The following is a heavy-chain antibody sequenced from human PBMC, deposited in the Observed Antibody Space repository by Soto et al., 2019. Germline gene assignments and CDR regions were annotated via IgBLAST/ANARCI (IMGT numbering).Heavy chain of an antibody. CDR1: GGSISSSNW. Sequence: SETLSLTCAVSGGSISSSNWWSWVRQPPGKGLEWIGEIYHSGSTNYNPSLKSRVTISVDKSKNQFSLKLSSVTAADTAVYYCASYDSSGYWFDPWGQGTLVTVSS. CDR2: IYHSGST. V-gene: IGHV4-4*02. D-gene: IGHD3-22*01. CDR3: ASYDSSGYWFDP. J-gene: IGHJ5*02.